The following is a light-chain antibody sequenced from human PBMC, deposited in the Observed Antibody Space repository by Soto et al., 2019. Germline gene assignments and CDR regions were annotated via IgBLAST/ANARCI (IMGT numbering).Light chain of an antibody. CDR2: GAS. CDR3: QQYVSSPLT. J-gene: IGKJ4*01. CDR1: QSVRKNY. Sequence: EIVLTQSPGTLSLSPGEGATLSCRASQSVRKNYLAWYQQKPGQAPRLVISGASSRATAIPGRFSGSGSGTDFTLTISRLEPEDFAVYYCQQYVSSPLTFGGGTKVEIK. V-gene: IGKV3-20*01.